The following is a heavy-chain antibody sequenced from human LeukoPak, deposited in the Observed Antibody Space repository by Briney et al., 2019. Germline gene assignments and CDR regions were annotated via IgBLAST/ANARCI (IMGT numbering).Heavy chain of an antibody. CDR3: ASGSYGSGFYYFYYMDV. V-gene: IGHV3-11*04. CDR1: GITFSDHY. CDR2: ISSGGDSI. Sequence: GGSLRLSCAASGITFSDHYMSWVRQAPGKGLEWLSYISSGGDSIYYADSVKGRFTISRDNAKNSVSLQMNSLRAEDTAVYYCASGSYGSGFYYFYYMDVWGKGTTVTVSS. D-gene: IGHD3-10*01. J-gene: IGHJ6*03.